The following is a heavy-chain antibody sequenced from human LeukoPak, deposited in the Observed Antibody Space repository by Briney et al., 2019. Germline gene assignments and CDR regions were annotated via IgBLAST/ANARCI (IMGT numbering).Heavy chain of an antibody. Sequence: GGSLRLSCAASGFTFDDYAMHWVRQAPGKGLEWVSGISWNSGSIGYADSVKGRFTISRDNAKNSLYLQMNSLRAEDTALYYCAKDSMPYYYDSSGYYYDCWGQGTLVTVSS. V-gene: IGHV3-9*01. J-gene: IGHJ4*02. D-gene: IGHD3-22*01. CDR1: GFTFDDYA. CDR2: ISWNSGSI. CDR3: AKDSMPYYYDSSGYYYDC.